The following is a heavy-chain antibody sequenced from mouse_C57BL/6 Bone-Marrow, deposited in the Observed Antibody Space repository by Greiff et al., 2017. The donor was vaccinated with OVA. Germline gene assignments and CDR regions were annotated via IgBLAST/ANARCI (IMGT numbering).Heavy chain of an antibody. V-gene: IGHV1-50*01. D-gene: IGHD2-4*01. Sequence: VQLQQPGAELVKPGASVKLSCKASGYTFTSYWMQWVKQRPGQGLEWIGEIDPSDSYTNYNQKFKGKATLTVDTSSSTAYMQLSSLTSEDSAVYYCARFDYLFDDWGQGTTLTVSS. J-gene: IGHJ2*01. CDR2: IDPSDSYT. CDR1: GYTFTSYW. CDR3: ARFDYLFDD.